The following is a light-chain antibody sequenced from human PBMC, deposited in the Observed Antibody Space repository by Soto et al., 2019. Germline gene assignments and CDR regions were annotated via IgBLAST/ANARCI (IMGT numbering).Light chain of an antibody. CDR3: LQDYNYPWT. V-gene: IGKV1-6*01. J-gene: IGKJ1*01. CDR1: QDIGND. Sequence: GDRVTITCRASQDIGNDLGWYQQKPGKAPQLLIYAASSLQSGVPSRFSGSRSGTDFTLTISSLQPEDFATYYCLQDYNYPWTFGQGTKVEFK. CDR2: AAS.